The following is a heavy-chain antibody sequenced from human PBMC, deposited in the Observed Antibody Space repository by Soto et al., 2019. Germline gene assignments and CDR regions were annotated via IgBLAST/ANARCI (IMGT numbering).Heavy chain of an antibody. Sequence: EVQLVESGGGLVQPGESLKLSFAVSGLPLVALAWHWVRQASGKGLEWVARIRSKANNYATAYAASVKGRFTISRDDSKNTAYLQMNSLKSEDTAVYYCTRGYGDYVRDYWGQGTLVTVSS. CDR3: TRGYGDYVRDY. CDR2: IRSKANNYAT. CDR1: GLPLVALA. J-gene: IGHJ4*02. V-gene: IGHV3-73*01. D-gene: IGHD4-17*01.